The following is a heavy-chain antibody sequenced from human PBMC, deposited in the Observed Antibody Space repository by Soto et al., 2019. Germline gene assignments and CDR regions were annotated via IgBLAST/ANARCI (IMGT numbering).Heavy chain of an antibody. CDR1: GDSVSSNSAA. Sequence: PSQTLSLTCAISGDSVSSNSAAWNWIRQSPSRGLEWLGRTYYRSKWYNDYAVSVKSRITINPDTSKNQFSLQLNSVTPEDTAVFYFARGRDVRYFDWLYFDYWGQGTLVTVSS. D-gene: IGHD3-9*01. CDR2: TYYRSKWYN. CDR3: ARGRDVRYFDWLYFDY. J-gene: IGHJ4*02. V-gene: IGHV6-1*01.